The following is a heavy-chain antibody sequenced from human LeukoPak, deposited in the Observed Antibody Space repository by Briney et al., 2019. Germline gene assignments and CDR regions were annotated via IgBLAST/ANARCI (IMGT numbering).Heavy chain of an antibody. D-gene: IGHD5-12*01. CDR1: GFTFSTYW. CDR3: ARARKNRGYSGYFESGYFDY. J-gene: IGHJ4*02. CDR2: VKYDGSEK. Sequence: PGGSLRLSCAASGFTFSTYWMSWVRQAPGKGLEWVANVKYDGSEKYYVDSVNGRFTISRDNAKNSPYLQMNSLRAEDTAVYYCARARKNRGYSGYFESGYFDYWGQGTLVTVSS. V-gene: IGHV3-7*01.